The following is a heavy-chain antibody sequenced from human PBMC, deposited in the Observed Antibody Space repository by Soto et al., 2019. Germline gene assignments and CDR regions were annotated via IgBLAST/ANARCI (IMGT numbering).Heavy chain of an antibody. CDR3: GRLEGLATISYYFDY. V-gene: IGHV4-39*01. CDR2: VYYSGST. J-gene: IGHJ4*02. Sequence: SXTLSLTCTVSGGSVSSSSYYWCWVRQPPGKGLEWIGSVYYSGSTHYNPSLESRVTISVDKSKNQFSLKLMSLSAADTAVYYCGRLEGLATISYYFDYWGQGALVTVSS. D-gene: IGHD3-9*01. CDR1: GGSVSSSSYY.